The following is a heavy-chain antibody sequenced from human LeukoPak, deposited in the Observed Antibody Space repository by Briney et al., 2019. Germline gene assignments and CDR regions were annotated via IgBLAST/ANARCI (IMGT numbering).Heavy chain of an antibody. Sequence: PSETLSLTCTVSGGSINSYSWNWIRQPAGKGLEWIGRIYSSGITNYNPSLKSRVTMSVDTSKNQFSLKLSSVTAADTAVYYCARVLRIAVAGTVDYWGQGTLVTVSS. CDR1: GGSINSYS. CDR3: ARVLRIAVAGTVDY. CDR2: IYSSGIT. V-gene: IGHV4-4*07. D-gene: IGHD6-19*01. J-gene: IGHJ4*02.